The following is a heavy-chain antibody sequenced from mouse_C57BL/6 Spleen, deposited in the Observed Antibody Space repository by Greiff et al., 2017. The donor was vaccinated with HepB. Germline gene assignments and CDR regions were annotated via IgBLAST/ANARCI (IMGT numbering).Heavy chain of an antibody. J-gene: IGHJ4*01. Sequence: VQLQQSGTELVKPGASVKLSCKASGYTFTSYWMHWVKQRPGQGLEWIGNINPSNGGTNYNEKFKSKATLIVDKSSSTAYMQRSSLTSEDSAVYYCARDRVENAMYYWVQGTSVTVSS. D-gene: IGHD1-1*01. CDR1: GYTFTSYW. V-gene: IGHV1-53*01. CDR3: ARDRVENAMYY. CDR2: INPSNGGT.